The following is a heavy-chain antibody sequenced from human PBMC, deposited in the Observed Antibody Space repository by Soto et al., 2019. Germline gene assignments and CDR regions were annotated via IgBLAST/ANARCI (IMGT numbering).Heavy chain of an antibody. D-gene: IGHD3-10*02. CDR2: IYTGGSA. V-gene: IGHV3-66*01. Sequence: KGLEWVSAIYTGGSAYYADSVKGRFTISRDNSKNTLYLQMNSMRAEETVVYFFFFQAEDGIRDVRSVSAFLLNRSSDL. J-gene: IGHJ2*01. CDR3: FFQAEDGIRDVRSVSAFLLNRSSDL.